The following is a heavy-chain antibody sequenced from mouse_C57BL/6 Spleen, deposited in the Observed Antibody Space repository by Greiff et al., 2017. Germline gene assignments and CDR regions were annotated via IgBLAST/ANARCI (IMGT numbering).Heavy chain of an antibody. CDR3: ARAAHYYGSSYVYFDY. J-gene: IGHJ2*01. CDR2: INYDGSST. V-gene: IGHV5-16*01. D-gene: IGHD1-1*01. Sequence: EVKLMESEGGLVQPGSSMKLSCTASGFTFSDYYMAWVRQVPEKGLEWVANINYDGSSTYYLDSLKSRFIISRDNAKNILYLQMSSLQSEDTATYYCARAAHYYGSSYVYFDYWGQGTTLTVSS. CDR1: GFTFSDYY.